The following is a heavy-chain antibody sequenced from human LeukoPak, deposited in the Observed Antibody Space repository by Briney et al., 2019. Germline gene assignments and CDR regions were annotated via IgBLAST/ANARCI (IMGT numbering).Heavy chain of an antibody. J-gene: IGHJ6*03. Sequence: SETLSLTCAVYGGSFSGYYWSWIRQPPGKGLEWIGEINHSGSTNYNPSLKSRVTISVDTSKNQFSLKLSSVTAADTAVYYCARXRTGSSWYDYYYYMDVWGKGTTVTVSS. D-gene: IGHD6-13*01. V-gene: IGHV4-34*01. CDR2: INHSGST. CDR3: ARXRTGSSWYDYYYYMDV. CDR1: GGSFSGYY.